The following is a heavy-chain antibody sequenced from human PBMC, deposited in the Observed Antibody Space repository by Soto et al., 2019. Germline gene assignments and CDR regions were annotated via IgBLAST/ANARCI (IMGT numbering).Heavy chain of an antibody. Sequence: GGSLRLSCAASGFTFSNAWMNWVRQAPGKGLEWVGRIKSKTDGGTTDYAAPVKGRFTISRDDSKNTLYLQMNSLKTEDTAVYYCTTDPENYYGSGSYYPYFDYWGQGTLVTVSS. CDR2: IKSKTDGGTT. V-gene: IGHV3-15*07. CDR1: GFTFSNAW. CDR3: TTDPENYYGSGSYYPYFDY. J-gene: IGHJ4*02. D-gene: IGHD3-10*01.